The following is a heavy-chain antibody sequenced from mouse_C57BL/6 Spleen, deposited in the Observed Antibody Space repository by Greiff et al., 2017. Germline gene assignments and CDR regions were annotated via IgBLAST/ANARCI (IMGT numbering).Heavy chain of an antibody. CDR1: GYTFTDYY. CDR3: ARNYYDSYYAMDY. J-gene: IGHJ4*01. CDR2: INPYNGGT. V-gene: IGHV1-19*01. Sequence: EVQLQQSGPVLVKPGASVKMSCKASGYTFTDYYMNWVKQSHGKSLEWIGVINPYNGGTSYNQKFKGKATLTVDKSSSTAYMELNSLTSEDSAVYYCARNYYDSYYAMDYWGQGTSVTVSS. D-gene: IGHD2-4*01.